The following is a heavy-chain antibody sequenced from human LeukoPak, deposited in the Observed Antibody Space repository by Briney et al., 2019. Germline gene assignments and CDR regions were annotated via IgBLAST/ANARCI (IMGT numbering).Heavy chain of an antibody. D-gene: IGHD2-2*01. Sequence: PSETLSLTCAVSGYSISSGYQWAWIRQPPGKTLEWIGSIYHSGSAHYNPSLKSRVTISVDRSNNQFSLRLSSVTAADTAVYYCARDPRWLTPDCTSTCCYENYFDPWGQGTLVTVSS. CDR2: IYHSGSA. J-gene: IGHJ5*02. CDR3: ARDPRWLTPDCTSTCCYENYFDP. V-gene: IGHV4-38-2*02. CDR1: GYSISSGYQ.